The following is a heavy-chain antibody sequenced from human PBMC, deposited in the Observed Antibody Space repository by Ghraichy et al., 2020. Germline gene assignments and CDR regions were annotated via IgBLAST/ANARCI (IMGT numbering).Heavy chain of an antibody. CDR2: VYSFSGDT. CDR1: GDSVTSGPYF. V-gene: IGHV4-61*01. Sequence: SETLSLTCTVSGDSVTSGPYFWSWIRQSPGKGLDWIGYVYSFSGDTNYNPSLKSRVTISLDTSQNYYFLRLSSVTAADTAVYYCARGEAVKVFDDFWSPDWGYFDLWGRGTLVNVSS. D-gene: IGHD3-3*01. CDR3: ARGEAVKVFDDFWSPDWGYFDL. J-gene: IGHJ2*01.